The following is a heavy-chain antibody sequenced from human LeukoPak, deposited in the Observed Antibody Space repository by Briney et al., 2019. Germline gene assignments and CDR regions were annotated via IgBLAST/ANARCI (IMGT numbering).Heavy chain of an antibody. D-gene: IGHD3-3*01. V-gene: IGHV4-4*07. Sequence: KPSETLSLTCTVSGGSISSYYWSWIRQPPGKGLEWIGRIYTSGSTNYNPAPKSRVTMSVDTSKNQFSLKLSSVTAADTAVYYCARDTPQYYDFWSGYYKDLRGDYYYYYMDVWGKGTTVTVSS. CDR2: IYTSGST. CDR3: ARDTPQYYDFWSGYYKDLRGDYYYYYMDV. J-gene: IGHJ6*03. CDR1: GGSISSYY.